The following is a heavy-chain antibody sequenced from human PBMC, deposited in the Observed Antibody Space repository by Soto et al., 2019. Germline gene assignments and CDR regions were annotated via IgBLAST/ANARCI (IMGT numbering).Heavy chain of an antibody. Sequence: QVQLQESGPGLVKPSQTLSLTCSVSGGSISSGGYYWSWIRQHPGKGLEWIGYIHYSGTNSYNPSFKSRVIISVVTSKNQLSLKLSSVTAADTAVYYCARVSRMGWELPYFDYWGQGTLVTVSS. CDR3: ARVSRMGWELPYFDY. V-gene: IGHV4-31*03. CDR2: IHYSGTN. CDR1: GGSISSGGYY. J-gene: IGHJ4*02. D-gene: IGHD1-26*01.